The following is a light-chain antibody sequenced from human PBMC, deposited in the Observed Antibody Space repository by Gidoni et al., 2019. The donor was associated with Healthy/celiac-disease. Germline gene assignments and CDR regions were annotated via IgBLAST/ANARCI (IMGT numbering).Light chain of an antibody. CDR1: QSISTF. J-gene: IGKJ4*01. V-gene: IGKV1-39*01. CDR2: AAS. CDR3: QQSYSTPLT. Sequence: DIQMTQSPSSLSASVGDRVTITCRASQSISTFLNWYQQKPGKDPKLLIYAASSLQSGVPSGFSGSGSGTDFTLTISSLRPEDFATYYCQQSYSTPLTFGGGTKVEIK.